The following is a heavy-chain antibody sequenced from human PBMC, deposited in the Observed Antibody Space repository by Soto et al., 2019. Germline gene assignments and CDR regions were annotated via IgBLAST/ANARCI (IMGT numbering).Heavy chain of an antibody. CDR2: MDPKSGYT. Sequence: PSVEVYSKASGYTFTSYEINWVRQAAGHGLEWMGWMDPKSGYTDYAQKFQGRVTMTRNTSISTAYMELSSLRSEDTAVYYCARGRGWRDNWGQGTLVTVSS. CDR3: ARGRGWRDN. J-gene: IGHJ4*02. D-gene: IGHD6-19*01. V-gene: IGHV1-8*01. CDR1: GYTFTSYE.